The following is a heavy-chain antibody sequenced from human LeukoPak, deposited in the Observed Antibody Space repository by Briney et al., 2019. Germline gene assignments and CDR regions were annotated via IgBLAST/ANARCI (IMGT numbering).Heavy chain of an antibody. Sequence: PGGSLRLSCAASGFTFSSYGMHWVRQAPGKGLVWVSRINSDGSSTSYADSVKGRFTISRDNAKNTLYLQMNSLRAEDTAVYYCARGLLTTVTDYWGQGTLVTVSS. D-gene: IGHD4-4*01. J-gene: IGHJ4*02. CDR3: ARGLLTTVTDY. CDR1: GFTFSSYG. CDR2: INSDGSST. V-gene: IGHV3-74*01.